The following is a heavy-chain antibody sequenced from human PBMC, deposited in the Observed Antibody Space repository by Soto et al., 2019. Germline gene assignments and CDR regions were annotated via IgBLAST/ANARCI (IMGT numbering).Heavy chain of an antibody. CDR1: GYTFTGYY. CDR3: ARDRPSYYYDRTTRNFDY. CDR2: INPNSGGT. V-gene: IGHV1-2*02. D-gene: IGHD3-22*01. Sequence: ASVKVSCKASGYTFTGYYMHWVRQAPGQGLEWMGWINPNSGGTNYAQKFQGRVTMTTDTSTSTAYMELRSLRSDDTAVYYCARDRPSYYYDRTTRNFDYWGQGTLVTVSS. J-gene: IGHJ4*02.